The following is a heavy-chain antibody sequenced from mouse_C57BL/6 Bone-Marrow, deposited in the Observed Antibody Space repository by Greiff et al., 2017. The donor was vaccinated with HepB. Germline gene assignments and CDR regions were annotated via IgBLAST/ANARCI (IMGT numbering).Heavy chain of an antibody. J-gene: IGHJ2*01. CDR1: GFTFSSYT. D-gene: IGHD1-1*01. CDR2: ISGGGGNT. Sequence: EVQLVESGGGLVKPGGSLKLSCAASGFTFSSYTMSWVRQTPEKRLEWVATISGGGGNTYYPDSVKGRFTISRDNAKNTLYLQMSSLRSEDTALYYCARHSSYYYYGPYFDYWGQGTTLTVSS. V-gene: IGHV5-9*01. CDR3: ARHSSYYYYGPYFDY.